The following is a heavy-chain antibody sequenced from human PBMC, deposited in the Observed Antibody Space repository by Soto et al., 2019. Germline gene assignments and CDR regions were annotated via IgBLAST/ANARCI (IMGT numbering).Heavy chain of an antibody. Sequence: LRLSCAVPGIIFTGYGMHWVRQAPGKGLEWVAIIRFDGSNIHYADSVKGRFTISRDNSKNTLYLQMNSLRAEDTAVYYCARDGVGGTVFFGSFDSWGQGALVPVSP. J-gene: IGHJ4*02. CDR1: GIIFTGYG. CDR2: IRFDGSNI. CDR3: ARDGVGGTVFFGSFDS. D-gene: IGHD1-26*01. V-gene: IGHV3-33*01.